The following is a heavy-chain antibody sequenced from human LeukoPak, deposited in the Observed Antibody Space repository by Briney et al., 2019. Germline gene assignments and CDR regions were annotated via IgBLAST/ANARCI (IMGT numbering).Heavy chain of an antibody. V-gene: IGHV1-8*03. CDR3: ARGRITMVRALFY. Sequence: ASVKVSCKGYGYTFINHDIDWVRQAAGQGLEWMGWMNSNSGNTGYAQKFQGRVTFTRDTSISTAYMELSSLRSEDTAAYYCARGRITMVRALFYWGQGTLVTVSS. D-gene: IGHD3-10*01. CDR2: MNSNSGNT. J-gene: IGHJ4*02. CDR1: GYTFINHD.